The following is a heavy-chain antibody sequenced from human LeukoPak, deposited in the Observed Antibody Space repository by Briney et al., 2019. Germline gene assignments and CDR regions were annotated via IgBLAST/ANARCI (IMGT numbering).Heavy chain of an antibody. CDR2: IYYSGST. J-gene: IGHJ3*02. V-gene: IGHV4-59*01. Sequence: SETLSLTCTVSGGSISSYYWSWIRQPPGKGLEWIGYIYYSGSTNYNPSLKSRVTISVDTSKSQFSLKLSSVTAADTAVYYCARGGEHDYVWGSYRPLGAFDIWGQGTMVTVSS. CDR3: ARGGEHDYVWGSYRPLGAFDI. CDR1: GGSISSYY. D-gene: IGHD3-16*02.